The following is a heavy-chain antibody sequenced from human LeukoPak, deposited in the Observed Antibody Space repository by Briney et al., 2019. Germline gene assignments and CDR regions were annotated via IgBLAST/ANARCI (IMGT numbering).Heavy chain of an antibody. J-gene: IGHJ4*02. CDR1: GHTFTSYG. Sequence: ASVKVSCKASGHTFTSYGITWVRQAPGQGPEWMGWVSTYNGNTNYAQKLQGRVTMTTDTSTSTAYMELRSLRSDDTAVYYCARKVVVAGFDYWGQGTLVTVSS. CDR2: VSTYNGNT. V-gene: IGHV1-18*01. D-gene: IGHD2-15*01. CDR3: ARKVVVAGFDY.